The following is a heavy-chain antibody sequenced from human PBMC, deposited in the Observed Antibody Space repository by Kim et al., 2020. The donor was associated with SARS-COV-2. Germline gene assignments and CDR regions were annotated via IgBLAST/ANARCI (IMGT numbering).Heavy chain of an antibody. V-gene: IGHV4-4*07. J-gene: IGHJ4*02. CDR3: ARAKSGGRSTFDY. D-gene: IGHD1-1*01. Sequence: TPSLKSRVTMSVDTSKNQFSLKLSSVTAADTAVYYCARAKSGGRSTFDYWGQGTLVTVSS.